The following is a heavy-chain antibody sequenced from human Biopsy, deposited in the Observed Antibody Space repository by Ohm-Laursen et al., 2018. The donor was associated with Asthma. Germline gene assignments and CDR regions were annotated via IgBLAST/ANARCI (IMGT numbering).Heavy chain of an antibody. CDR1: GYTFISYA. CDR2: INAGNGNT. Sequence: VSVKVSCKASGYTFISYAIHWVRQAPGQRLEWMGWINAGNGNTKYSQKFQGRVTITRDTSASTAYMELSSLRSEDTAVYYCARTYYDFLTGQVIDAFAIWGQGTMVTVSS. D-gene: IGHD3-9*01. CDR3: ARTYYDFLTGQVIDAFAI. J-gene: IGHJ3*02. V-gene: IGHV1-3*01.